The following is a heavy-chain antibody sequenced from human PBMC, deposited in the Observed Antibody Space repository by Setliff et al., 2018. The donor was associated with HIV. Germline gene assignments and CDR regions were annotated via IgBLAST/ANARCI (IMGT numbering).Heavy chain of an antibody. Sequence: PSETLSLTCTVSGGSISSYYWSWIRQPPGKGLEWIGYIYYSGSTNYNPSLKSRVTISVDTSKNQFSLKLSSVTAADTAVYYCARDRWNQGIIIAVADWFDPWGQGTLVTVSS. V-gene: IGHV4-59*12. D-gene: IGHD6-19*01. CDR2: IYYSGST. CDR1: GGSISSYY. J-gene: IGHJ5*02. CDR3: ARDRWNQGIIIAVADWFDP.